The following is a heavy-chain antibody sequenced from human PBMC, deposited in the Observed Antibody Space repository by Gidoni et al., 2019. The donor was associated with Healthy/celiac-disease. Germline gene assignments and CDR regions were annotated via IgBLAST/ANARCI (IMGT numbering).Heavy chain of an antibody. V-gene: IGHV3-23*01. Sequence: EVQLFEPGGGLVQPGEPLRLACAASGFTFSGYALCWVRQAPGKGLEWVSAISGSGGSTYDADSVKGRFTISRDNSKNTLYLQMNSLRAEDTAVYYCAKGAGSAAAGSCFDYWGQGTLVTLSS. CDR3: AKGAGSAAAGSCFDY. CDR2: ISGSGGST. J-gene: IGHJ4*02. D-gene: IGHD6-13*01. CDR1: GFTFSGYA.